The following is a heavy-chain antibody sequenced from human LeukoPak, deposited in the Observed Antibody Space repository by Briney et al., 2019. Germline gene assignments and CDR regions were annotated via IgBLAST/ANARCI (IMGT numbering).Heavy chain of an antibody. D-gene: IGHD6-19*01. J-gene: IGHJ4*02. CDR1: GGSISSYY. Sequence: SETLSLTCTVSGGSISSYYWGWIRQPPGKGLEWIGYIYYSGSTNYNPSLKSRVTISVDTSKNQFSLKLSSVTAADTAVYYCARDPGYSSGWFDYWGQGTLVTVSS. CDR2: IYYSGST. CDR3: ARDPGYSSGWFDY. V-gene: IGHV4-59*01.